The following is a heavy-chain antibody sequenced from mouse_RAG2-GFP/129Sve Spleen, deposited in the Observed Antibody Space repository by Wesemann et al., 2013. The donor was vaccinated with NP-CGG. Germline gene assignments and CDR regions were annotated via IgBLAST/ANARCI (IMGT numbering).Heavy chain of an antibody. D-gene: IGHD2-1*01. CDR3: ARYGNYYAMDY. J-gene: IGHJ4*01. CDR2: ISYSGST. Sequence: EYAGYISYSGSTYYNPSLKSRISITRDTSKNQYYLQLNSVTTEDTATYYCARYGNYYAMDYWGQGTSVTVSS. V-gene: IGHV3-8*02.